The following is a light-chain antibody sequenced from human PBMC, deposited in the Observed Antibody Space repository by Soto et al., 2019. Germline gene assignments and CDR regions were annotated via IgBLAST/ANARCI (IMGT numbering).Light chain of an antibody. CDR1: RDINNY. V-gene: IGKV1-33*01. CDR3: QQYDNLPLT. J-gene: IGKJ4*01. Sequence: DVQMTQSPSSLSASGGDRVTITCQASRDINNYLNWYQQQPGKAPNLLIDDELNLETGVPSRFSGSGSGTDSTFTINSLQPEDIAIYYCQQYDNLPLTFSGGAKVEIK. CDR2: DEL.